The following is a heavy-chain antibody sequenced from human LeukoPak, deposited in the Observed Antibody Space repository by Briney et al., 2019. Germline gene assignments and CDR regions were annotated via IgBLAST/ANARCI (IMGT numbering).Heavy chain of an antibody. CDR2: ISYDGSNK. V-gene: IGHV3-30*04. Sequence: GGSLRLSCAASGFTFSSYAMHWVRQAPGKGLEWVAVISYDGSNKYYADSVKGRFTISRDNSKNTLYLQMNSLRAEDTAVYYCARDPLRYYDSSGYAYYYGMDVWGQGTTVTVSS. CDR1: GFTFSSYA. CDR3: ARDPLRYYDSSGYAYYYGMDV. J-gene: IGHJ6*02. D-gene: IGHD3-22*01.